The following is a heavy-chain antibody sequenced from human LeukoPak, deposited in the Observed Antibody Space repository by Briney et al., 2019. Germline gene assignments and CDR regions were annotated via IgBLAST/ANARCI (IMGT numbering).Heavy chain of an antibody. J-gene: IGHJ6*03. CDR2: IWYDGSNK. Sequence: GGSLRLSCAASGFTFSSYGMHRVRQAPGKGLEWVAVIWYDGSNKYYADSVKGRFTISRDNSKNTLYLQMNSLRAEDTAVYYCARDYSNYFLSSYYYYYYMDVWGKGTTVTVSS. CDR3: ARDYSNYFLSSYYYYYYMDV. CDR1: GFTFSSYG. D-gene: IGHD4-11*01. V-gene: IGHV3-33*01.